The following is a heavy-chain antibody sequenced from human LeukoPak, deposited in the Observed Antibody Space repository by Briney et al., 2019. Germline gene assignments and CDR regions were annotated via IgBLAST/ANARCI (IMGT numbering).Heavy chain of an antibody. Sequence: PSETLSLTCTVSGGSISSSSYYWGWIRQPPGKGLEWIGSIYCSGSTYYNPSLKSRVTISVDTSKNQFSLKLSSVTAADTAVYYCAAPSGEGATGYWGQGTLVTVSS. V-gene: IGHV4-39*01. J-gene: IGHJ4*02. D-gene: IGHD1-26*01. CDR1: GGSISSSSYY. CDR2: IYCSGST. CDR3: AAPSGEGATGY.